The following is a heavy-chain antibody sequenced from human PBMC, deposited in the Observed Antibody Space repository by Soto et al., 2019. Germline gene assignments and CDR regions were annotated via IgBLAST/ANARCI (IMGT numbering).Heavy chain of an antibody. D-gene: IGHD3-22*01. CDR3: ARDHYEDY. Sequence: ASVKVSCKASGYNFNNYGISWVRQAPAQGLEWMGWISANNGNTNYAQKLQGRVTMTTDTSTSTAYMELRSLGSDDTAIYYCARDHYEDYWGQGTLVTVSS. CDR1: GYNFNNYG. J-gene: IGHJ4*02. V-gene: IGHV1-18*01. CDR2: ISANNGNT.